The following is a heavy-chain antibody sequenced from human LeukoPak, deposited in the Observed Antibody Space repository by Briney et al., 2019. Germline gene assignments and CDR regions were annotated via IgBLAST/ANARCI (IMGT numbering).Heavy chain of an antibody. J-gene: IGHJ4*02. Sequence: GGSLRLSCAASGFTFNTFWMTWVRQAPGKGLEWVANIKQDAGDKYYVDSVKGRFTISRDNARNSLYLQMNSLRAEDTAVYYCARDTGPIAMVDYWGQGTLATVSS. V-gene: IGHV3-7*01. CDR3: ARDTGPIAMVDY. CDR1: GFTFNTFW. D-gene: IGHD3-10*01. CDR2: IKQDAGDK.